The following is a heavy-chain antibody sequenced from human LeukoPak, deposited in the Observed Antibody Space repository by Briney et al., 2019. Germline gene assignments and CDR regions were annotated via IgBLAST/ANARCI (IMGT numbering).Heavy chain of an antibody. CDR3: ARDQEGFDY. CDR1: GYTFTSNY. Sequence: GASVKVSCKASGYTFTSNYIHWVRQAPGQGREGMGVIYPRDGSTSNAQKLQGRVTVTSDTSKSTVHMELTGVRSEDTAVYYSARDQEGFDYWGQGTLVTVSS. J-gene: IGHJ4*02. V-gene: IGHV1-46*01. CDR2: IYPRDGST.